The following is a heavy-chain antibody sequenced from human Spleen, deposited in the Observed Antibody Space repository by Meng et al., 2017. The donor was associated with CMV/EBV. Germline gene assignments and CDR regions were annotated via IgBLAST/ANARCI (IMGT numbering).Heavy chain of an antibody. CDR3: ATGKVATMSYYYYGMDV. CDR1: GFTFTNAW. D-gene: IGHD5-12*01. CDR2: IQRKADGGAI. Sequence: GGSLRLSCAASGFTFTNAWMSWVRQAPGKGLEWVGRIQRKADGGAIDYAAPVKDRFIISRDDSKDRMYLQMSRLRAEDTGVYYCATGKVATMSYYYYGMDVWGLGTTVTVSS. V-gene: IGHV3-15*01. J-gene: IGHJ6*02.